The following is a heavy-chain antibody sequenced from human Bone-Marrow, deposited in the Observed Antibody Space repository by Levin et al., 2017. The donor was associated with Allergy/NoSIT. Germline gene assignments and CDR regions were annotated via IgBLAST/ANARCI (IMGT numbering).Heavy chain of an antibody. V-gene: IGHV4-31*03. CDR1: GASITTGGFY. J-gene: IGHJ5*02. Sequence: SETLSLTCSVSGASITTGGFYWSWLRQFPGTGLEFLGYIYHSGNTDYNPSLKSRLTLSVDTSKNQFSLNLRSVSAADTAVYYCARVDGRNWFDTWGQGTLVTVSS. CDR3: ARVDGRNWFDT. CDR2: IYHSGNT. D-gene: IGHD5-24*01.